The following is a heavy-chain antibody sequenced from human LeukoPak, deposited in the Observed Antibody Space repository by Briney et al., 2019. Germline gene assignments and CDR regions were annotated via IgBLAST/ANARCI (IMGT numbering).Heavy chain of an antibody. V-gene: IGHV4-31*03. J-gene: IGHJ3*02. CDR1: GGSISSGGYY. CDR3: ARGAFIVVVNNWSDAFDI. D-gene: IGHD3-22*01. CDR2: IYYSGST. Sequence: SQTLSLTCTVSGGSISSGGYYWSWIRQHPGKGLEWIGYIYYSGSTYYNPSLKSRVTISVDTSKNQFSLKLSSVTAADTAVYYCARGAFIVVVNNWSDAFDIWGQGTMVTVSS.